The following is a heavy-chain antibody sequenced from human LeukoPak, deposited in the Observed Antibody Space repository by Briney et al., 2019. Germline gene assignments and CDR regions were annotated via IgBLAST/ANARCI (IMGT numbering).Heavy chain of an antibody. J-gene: IGHJ6*03. CDR1: GGSISSSSYY. V-gene: IGHV4-39*01. Sequence: SETLSLTCTVSGGSISSSSYYWGWIRQPPGKGLEWIGGIYYSGSTYYNPSLKSRVTISVDTSKNQFSLKLSSVTAADTAVYYCARRSSGWSPPRYYYYMDVWGKGTTVTISS. CDR2: IYYSGST. D-gene: IGHD6-19*01. CDR3: ARRSSGWSPPRYYYYMDV.